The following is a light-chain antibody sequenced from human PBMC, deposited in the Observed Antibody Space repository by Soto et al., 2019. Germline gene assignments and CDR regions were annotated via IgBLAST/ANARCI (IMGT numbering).Light chain of an antibody. CDR3: CSYEGSYNWV. CDR2: DVT. J-gene: IGLJ1*01. Sequence: QSVLTQPRSASGSPGQSVTISCTGSNSDVGAYKFVSWLQHNPGEAPKVMIYDVTQRPSGVPDRFSGTESGNTASLTISGLQAEDEADYYCCSYEGSYNWVFGSGTKVTVL. V-gene: IGLV2-11*01. CDR1: NSDVGAYKF.